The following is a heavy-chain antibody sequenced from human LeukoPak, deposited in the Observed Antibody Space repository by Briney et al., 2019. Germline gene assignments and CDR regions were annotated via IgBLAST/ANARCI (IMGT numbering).Heavy chain of an antibody. Sequence: PGGSLRLSCAASGFTFSNYAMRWVRQAPGKGLEWVSGISGSGDSTYYADSVKGRFTISRDNSKNTLYLQMNSLRAEDTAVYYCANSRSDYYYYYMDVWGKGTTVTISS. CDR2: ISGSGDST. CDR3: ANSRSDYYYYYMDV. J-gene: IGHJ6*03. CDR1: GFTFSNYA. V-gene: IGHV3-23*01.